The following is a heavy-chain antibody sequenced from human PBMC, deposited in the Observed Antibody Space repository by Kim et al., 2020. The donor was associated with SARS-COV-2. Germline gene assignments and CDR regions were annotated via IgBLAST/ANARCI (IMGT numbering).Heavy chain of an antibody. CDR2: INHSGST. V-gene: IGHV4-34*01. D-gene: IGHD3-10*01. CDR1: GGSFSGYY. CDR3: ARGPFSYYYGSGSYYLDY. Sequence: SETLSLTCAVYGGSFSGYYWSWIRQPPGKGLEWIGEINHSGSTNYNPSLKSRVTISVDTSKNQFSLKLSSVTAADTAVYYCARGPFSYYYGSGSYYLDYWGQGTLVTVSS. J-gene: IGHJ4*02.